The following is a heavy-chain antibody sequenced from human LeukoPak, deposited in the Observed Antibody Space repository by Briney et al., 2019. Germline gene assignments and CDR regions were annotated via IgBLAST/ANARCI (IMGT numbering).Heavy chain of an antibody. CDR2: ISSSGSTI. J-gene: IGHJ4*02. Sequence: GGSLRLSCAASGFTFSSYEMNWVRQAPGKGLEWVSYISSSGSTIYYADSVKGRFTISRDNAKNSLYLQMNSLRAEDTAVYYCARGVRYSSSGYYFDYWGQGTLVTVSS. D-gene: IGHD6-6*01. CDR3: ARGVRYSSSGYYFDY. CDR1: GFTFSSYE. V-gene: IGHV3-48*03.